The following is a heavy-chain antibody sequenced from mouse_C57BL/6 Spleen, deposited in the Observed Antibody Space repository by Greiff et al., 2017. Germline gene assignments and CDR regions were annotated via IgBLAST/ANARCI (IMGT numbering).Heavy chain of an antibody. Sequence: QVQLKQSGAELVKPGASVKISCKASGYAFSSYWMNWVKQRPGKGLEWIGQIYPGDGDTNYNGKFKGKATLTADQSSSTAYMQLSSLSSEDSAVYVCERWGGSSYYDYAMDYWGQGTSVTVSS. CDR3: ERWGGSSYYDYAMDY. CDR2: IYPGDGDT. J-gene: IGHJ4*01. D-gene: IGHD1-1*01. CDR1: GYAFSSYW. V-gene: IGHV1-80*01.